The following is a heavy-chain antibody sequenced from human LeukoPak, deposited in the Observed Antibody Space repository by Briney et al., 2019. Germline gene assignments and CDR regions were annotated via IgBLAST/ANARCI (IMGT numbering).Heavy chain of an antibody. CDR1: GFTFSHFG. CDR2: IWSDGTNK. J-gene: IGHJ4*02. Sequence: PGGSLRLSCAASGFTFSHFGFHWVRQAPGKGLEWVAVIWSDGTNKYYGNSAKGRFTISRGNSKNTLYLQMNSLRAEDTAVYYCAKRVPYSSSSVYFDYWGQGTLVTVSS. V-gene: IGHV3-33*06. CDR3: AKRVPYSSSSVYFDY. D-gene: IGHD6-6*01.